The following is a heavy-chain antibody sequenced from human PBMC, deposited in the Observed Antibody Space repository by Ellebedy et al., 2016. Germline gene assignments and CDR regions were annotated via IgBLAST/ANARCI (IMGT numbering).Heavy chain of an antibody. CDR2: ISSRSTYI. J-gene: IGHJ5*02. V-gene: IGHV3-21*01. Sequence: GESLKISXEASGFPFRTFSMNWVRQAPGKGLEWVSSISSRSTYIYYADSVKGRFTVSRDNAKNSLSLRVDRLRDEDTALYYCTRDLGGSHTAWGQGALVTVSS. D-gene: IGHD2-15*01. CDR1: GFPFRTFS. CDR3: TRDLGGSHTA.